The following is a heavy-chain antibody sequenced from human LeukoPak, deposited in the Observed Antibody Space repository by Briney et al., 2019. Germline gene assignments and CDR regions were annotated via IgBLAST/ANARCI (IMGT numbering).Heavy chain of an antibody. D-gene: IGHD3-10*01. V-gene: IGHV3-21*01. J-gene: IGHJ4*02. CDR1: GFTFSSYS. CDR3: ASRPSQWFGESPFDY. CDR2: ISSSSSYI. Sequence: PGGSLRLSCAASGFTFSSYSMNWVRQAPGKGLEWVSSISSSSSYIYYEDSVKGRFTISRDNAKNSLYLQMNGLRAEDTAVYYCASRPSQWFGESPFDYWGQGTLVTVSS.